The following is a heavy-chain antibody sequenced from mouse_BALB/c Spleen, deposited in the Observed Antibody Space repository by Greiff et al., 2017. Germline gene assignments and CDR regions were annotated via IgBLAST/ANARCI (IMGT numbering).Heavy chain of an antibody. CDR3: ARRGDGYYVGHAMDY. D-gene: IGHD2-3*01. V-gene: IGHV5-9-3*01. CDR1: GFTFSSYA. J-gene: IGHJ4*01. CDR2: ISSGGSYT. Sequence: EVKLVESGGGLVKPGGSLKLSCAASGFTFSSYAMSWVRQTPEKRLEWVATISSGGSYTYYPDSVKGRFTISRDNAKNTLYLQMSSLRSEDTAMYYCARRGDGYYVGHAMDYWGQGTSVTVSS.